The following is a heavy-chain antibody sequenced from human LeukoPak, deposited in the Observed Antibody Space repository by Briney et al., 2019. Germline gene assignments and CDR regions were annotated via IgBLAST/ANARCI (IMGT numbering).Heavy chain of an antibody. CDR2: IYTIGST. D-gene: IGHD3-22*01. CDR1: GGSISSYY. CDR3: ARDTYYYDSSGSPDAFDI. J-gene: IGHJ3*02. V-gene: IGHV4-4*07. Sequence: SETLSLTCTVSGGSISSYYWSWIRQPAGKGLEWIGRIYTIGSTNYNPSLKSRVTMSVDTSKNQFSLKLSSVTAADTAVYYCARDTYYYDSSGSPDAFDIWGQGTMVTVSS.